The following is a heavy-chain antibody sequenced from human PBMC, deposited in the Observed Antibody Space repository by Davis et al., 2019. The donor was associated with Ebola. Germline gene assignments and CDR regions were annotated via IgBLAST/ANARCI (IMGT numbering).Heavy chain of an antibody. J-gene: IGHJ4*02. D-gene: IGHD3-10*01. CDR2: INPSGGST. CDR3: ARSIFTLWFGELSSFDY. CDR1: GYTFTSYY. Sequence: AASVKVSCKASGYTFTSYYMHWVRQAPGQGLEWMGIINPSGGSTSYAQKFQGRVTMTRDTSTSTVYMELRSLRSDDTAVYYCARSIFTLWFGELSSFDYWGQGTLVTVSS. V-gene: IGHV1-46*01.